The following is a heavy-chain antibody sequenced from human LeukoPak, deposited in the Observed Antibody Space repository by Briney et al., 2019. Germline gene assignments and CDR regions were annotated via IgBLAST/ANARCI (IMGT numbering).Heavy chain of an antibody. Sequence: ASVKVSCKASGYTFTGYYMHWVRQAPGQGLEWMGWINPNSGGTNYAQKFQGWVTMTRDTSISTAYMELGSLRSDDTAVYYCARGAHYYYDSSGDKGVDYWGQGTLVTVSS. V-gene: IGHV1-2*04. CDR2: INPNSGGT. D-gene: IGHD3-22*01. CDR1: GYTFTGYY. CDR3: ARGAHYYYDSSGDKGVDY. J-gene: IGHJ4*02.